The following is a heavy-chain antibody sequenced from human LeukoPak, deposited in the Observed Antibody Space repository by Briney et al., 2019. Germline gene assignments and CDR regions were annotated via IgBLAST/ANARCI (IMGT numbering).Heavy chain of an antibody. V-gene: IGHV4-59*02. J-gene: IGHJ6*02. CDR3: ARDNWNYGSSMDV. CDR2: NYYSGST. CDR1: GGSVSSYY. Sequence: SETLSLTCTVSGGSVSSYYWSWIRQPPGKGLEWIGYNYYSGSTNYNPSLKSRVTISVDTSKNQFSLKLSSVTAADTAVYHCARDNWNYGSSMDVWGQGTTVTVSS. D-gene: IGHD1-7*01.